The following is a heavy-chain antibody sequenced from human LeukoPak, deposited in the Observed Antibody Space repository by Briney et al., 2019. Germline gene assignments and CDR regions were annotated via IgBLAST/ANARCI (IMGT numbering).Heavy chain of an antibody. D-gene: IGHD5-12*01. V-gene: IGHV3-48*01. CDR3: ATYSGYDRIFDY. CDR1: GFTFSTYG. CDR2: ISGSSSAI. J-gene: IGHJ4*02. Sequence: GGSLRLSCAASGFTFSTYGMSWVRQAPGKGQEWLSYISGSSSAINYADSVKGRFTISRDNAKNSLFLQMNSLRAEDTAVYYCATYSGYDRIFDYWGQGTLVTVSS.